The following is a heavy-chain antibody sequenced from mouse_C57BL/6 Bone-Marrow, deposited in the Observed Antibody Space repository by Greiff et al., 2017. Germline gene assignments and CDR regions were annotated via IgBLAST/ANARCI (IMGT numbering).Heavy chain of an antibody. J-gene: IGHJ1*03. CDR1: GYTFTSYW. D-gene: IGHD2-1*01. CDR3: SRGGNYYWYFDV. CDR2: IHPSASDS. Sequence: VKLQQPGAELVQPGASVKVSCKASGYTFTSYWMHWVKQRPGQGLEWIGRIHPSASDSTYNQKFKGKATLTVDKSSSTAYMQLSSLTSEDSAVYYCSRGGNYYWYFDVWGTGTTVTVSS. V-gene: IGHV1-74*01.